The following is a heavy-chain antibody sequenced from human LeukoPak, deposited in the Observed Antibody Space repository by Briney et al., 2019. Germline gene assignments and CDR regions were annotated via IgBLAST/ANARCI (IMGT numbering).Heavy chain of an antibody. CDR1: GGSVSSYY. Sequence: SETLSLTCTVSGGSVSSYYWSWIRQPPGKGLEWIGYIYYSGSTNYNPSLKSRVTISVDTSKNQFSLKLRSVTAADTAVYYCARLRRDWYFDLWGRGTLVTVSS. J-gene: IGHJ2*01. CDR3: ARLRRDWYFDL. V-gene: IGHV4-59*08. CDR2: IYYSGST.